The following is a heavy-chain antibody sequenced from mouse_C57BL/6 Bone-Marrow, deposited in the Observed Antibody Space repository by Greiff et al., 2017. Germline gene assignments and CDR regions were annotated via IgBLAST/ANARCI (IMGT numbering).Heavy chain of an antibody. J-gene: IGHJ2*01. Sequence: QVQLKQPGTELVKPGASVQLSCKASGYTFTSYWMHWVKQRPGQGLEWIGNINPSNGGTNYNEKFKSKATLTVDKSSSTAYMQLSSLTSEDSAVYYCARLGPYSNCFFDYWGQGTTLTVSS. D-gene: IGHD2-5*01. V-gene: IGHV1-53*01. CDR1: GYTFTSYW. CDR3: ARLGPYSNCFFDY. CDR2: INPSNGGT.